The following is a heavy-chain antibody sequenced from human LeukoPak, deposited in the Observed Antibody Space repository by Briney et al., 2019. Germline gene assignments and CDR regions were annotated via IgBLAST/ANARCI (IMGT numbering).Heavy chain of an antibody. CDR1: GGSFSGYY. V-gene: IGHV4-34*01. Sequence: SETLSLTCAVYGGSFSGYYWSWIRQPPGKGLEWIGEINHSRSTNYNPSLKSRVTISVDTSKNQFSLKLSSVTAADTAVYYCARAGRIPRYYYYYMDVWGKGTTVTVSS. D-gene: IGHD3-10*01. CDR3: ARAGRIPRYYYYYMDV. CDR2: INHSRST. J-gene: IGHJ6*03.